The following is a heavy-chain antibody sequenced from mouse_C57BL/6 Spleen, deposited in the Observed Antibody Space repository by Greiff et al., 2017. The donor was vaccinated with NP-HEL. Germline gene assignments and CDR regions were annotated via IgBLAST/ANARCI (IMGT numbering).Heavy chain of an antibody. V-gene: IGHV1-82*01. CDR3: ARSEGCYYAMDY. J-gene: IGHJ4*01. CDR1: GYAFSSSW. Sequence: VKLVESGPELVKPGASVKISCKASGYAFSSSWMNWVKQRPGQGLEWIGRIYPGDGDTNYNGKFKGKATLTADKSSSTAYMQLSSLTSEDSAVYFCARSEGCYYAMDYWGQGTSVTVSS. CDR2: IYPGDGDT.